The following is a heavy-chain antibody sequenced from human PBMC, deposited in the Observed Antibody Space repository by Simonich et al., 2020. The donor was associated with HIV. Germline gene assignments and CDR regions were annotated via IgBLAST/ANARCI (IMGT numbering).Heavy chain of an antibody. V-gene: IGHV4-34*01. D-gene: IGHD5-12*01. CDR3: AGSVADIVAAGFGF. J-gene: IGHJ4*02. CDR1: GGSFSGYY. CDR2: VNHSGGT. Sequence: QVQLQQWGAGLLKPSETLSLTCSVYGGSFSGYYLGGLRRPPGKGLGWIGEVNHSGGTNYNPSLKSRVTRSVDTSKNQFSLKLSSVTAADTAVYYCAGSVADIVAAGFGFWGQGTLVTVSS.